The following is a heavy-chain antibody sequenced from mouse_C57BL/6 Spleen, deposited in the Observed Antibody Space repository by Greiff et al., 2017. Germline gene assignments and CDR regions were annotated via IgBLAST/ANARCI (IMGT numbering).Heavy chain of an antibody. V-gene: IGHV6-6*01. Sequence: EVKVEESGGGLVQPGGSMKLSCAASGFTFSDAWMDWVRQSPEKGLEWVAEIRHKANNHASYYAESVKGRFTISRDDSKSSVYLQMNSLRAEDTGIYCCTRRRAGPFAYWGQGTLVTVSA. CDR2: IRHKANNHAS. CDR1: GFTFSDAW. CDR3: TRRRAGPFAY. J-gene: IGHJ3*01. D-gene: IGHD4-1*01.